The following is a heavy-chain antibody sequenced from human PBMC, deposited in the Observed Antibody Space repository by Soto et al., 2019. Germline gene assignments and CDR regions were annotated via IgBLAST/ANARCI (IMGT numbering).Heavy chain of an antibody. CDR1: GGTFSSYT. Sequence: ASVKVSCKASGGTFSSYTISWVRQAPGQGLEWMGRIIPILGIANYAQKFQGRVTITADKSTSTAYMELSSLRSEDTAVYYCARDDLVATITFGYFDLWGRGTLVTVSS. CDR2: IIPILGIA. D-gene: IGHD5-12*01. J-gene: IGHJ2*01. V-gene: IGHV1-69*04. CDR3: ARDDLVATITFGYFDL.